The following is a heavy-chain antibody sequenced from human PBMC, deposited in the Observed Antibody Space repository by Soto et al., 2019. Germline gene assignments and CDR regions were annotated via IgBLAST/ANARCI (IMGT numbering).Heavy chain of an antibody. V-gene: IGHV1-8*01. CDR1: GYTFTSYD. Sequence: GASVKVSCKASGYTFTSYDINWVRQATGQGLEWMGWMNPNSGNTGYAQKFQGRVTMTRNTSISTAYMELSSLRSEDTAVYYCARGSGINYDYIWGSYRFDYWGQGTLVTVSS. CDR3: ARGSGINYDYIWGSYRFDY. J-gene: IGHJ4*02. CDR2: MNPNSGNT. D-gene: IGHD3-16*02.